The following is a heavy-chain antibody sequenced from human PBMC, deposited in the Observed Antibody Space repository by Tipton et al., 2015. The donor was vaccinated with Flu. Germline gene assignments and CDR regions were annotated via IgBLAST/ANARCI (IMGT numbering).Heavy chain of an antibody. CDR3: AKVTFGWVDS. J-gene: IGHJ5*01. CDR1: GGPITSSNYY. CDR2: IYYTGYR. V-gene: IGHV4-39*07. D-gene: IGHD3-16*01. Sequence: TLSLTCSVSGGPITSSNYYWGWIRQPPGRPVEWVGSIYYTGYRYDNPSLKSRLTMSIDTFQSQFSLWLSSMTAADTAVYYCAKVTFGWVDSWAQGTLVTVSS.